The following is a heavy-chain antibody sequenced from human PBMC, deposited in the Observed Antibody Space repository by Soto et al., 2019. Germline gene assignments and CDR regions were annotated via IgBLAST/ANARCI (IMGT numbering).Heavy chain of an antibody. V-gene: IGHV3-15*01. CDR2: IKSKTDGGTT. CDR1: GFTFSNAW. Sequence: PGGSLRLSCAASGFTFSNAWMSWVRQAPGKGLEWVDRIKSKTDGGTTDYAAPVKGRFTISRDDSKNTLYLQMNSLKTEDTAVYYCTTCIAARPPQRATGDYWGQGTLVTVSS. CDR3: TTCIAARPPQRATGDY. D-gene: IGHD6-6*01. J-gene: IGHJ4*02.